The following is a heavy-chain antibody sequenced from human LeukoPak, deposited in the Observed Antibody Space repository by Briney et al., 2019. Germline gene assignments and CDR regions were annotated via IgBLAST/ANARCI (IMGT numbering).Heavy chain of an antibody. V-gene: IGHV3-23*01. J-gene: IGHJ4*02. D-gene: IGHD3-9*01. CDR2: ISGSGGST. Sequence: GGTLRLSCAASGFTFSSYGMSWVRQAPGKGLEWVSAISGSGGSTYYADSVKGRFTISRDNSKNTLYLQMNSLRAEDTAVYYCAKDGPDILTGFVYWGQGTLVTVSS. CDR3: AKDGPDILTGFVY. CDR1: GFTFSSYG.